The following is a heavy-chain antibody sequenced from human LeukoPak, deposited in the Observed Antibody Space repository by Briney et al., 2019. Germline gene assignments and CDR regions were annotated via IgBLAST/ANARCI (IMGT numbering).Heavy chain of an antibody. CDR3: AKAYYDSSGYYSPFDY. Sequence: PGGSLRLSCAASRFTFSSYAMSWVRQAPGKGLEWVSGISSSDGSTFYADSVKGRFTISRDNSKNTLYLQMNSLRAEDTAVYYCAKAYYDSSGYYSPFDYWGQGTLVTVSS. D-gene: IGHD3-22*01. CDR1: RFTFSSYA. J-gene: IGHJ4*02. V-gene: IGHV3-23*01. CDR2: ISSSDGST.